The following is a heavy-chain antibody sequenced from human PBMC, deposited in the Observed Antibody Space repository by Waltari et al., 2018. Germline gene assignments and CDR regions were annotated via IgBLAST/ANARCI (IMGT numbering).Heavy chain of an antibody. CDR2: IDTEDGEA. Sequence: QVQLVQSGAEVKKPGASVKVSCRVSGYSLTESALHWVRQAPGKGLEGLGGIDTEDGEAVDAQEFQGRVTMTEDTSKDTAYMELSSLTYEDTAVYYCTRDRVGYCSGGTCYSRWFDPWGQGTLVTVSS. J-gene: IGHJ5*02. V-gene: IGHV1-24*01. D-gene: IGHD2-15*01. CDR3: TRDRVGYCSGGTCYSRWFDP. CDR1: GYSLTESA.